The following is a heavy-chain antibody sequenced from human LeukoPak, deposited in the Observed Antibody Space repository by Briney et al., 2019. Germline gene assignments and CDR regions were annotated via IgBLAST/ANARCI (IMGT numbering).Heavy chain of an antibody. J-gene: IGHJ4*02. CDR1: GHTFTRYY. CDR2: INPGSGNT. V-gene: IGHV1-46*01. CDR3: ARVTGGANFDH. Sequence: ASVKVSCKASGHTFTRYYIHWVRQAPGQGLEWMGVINPGSGNTNYAQKFQDRVTMTRDTSTGTVYMELSSLRSEDTAVYFCARVTGGANFDHWGQGTLVTVSS. D-gene: IGHD1-14*01.